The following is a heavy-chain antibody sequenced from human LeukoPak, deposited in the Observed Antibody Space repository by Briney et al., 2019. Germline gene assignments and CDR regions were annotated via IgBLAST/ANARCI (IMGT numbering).Heavy chain of an antibody. D-gene: IGHD3-3*01. J-gene: IGHJ4*02. CDR2: INSDGSPT. Sequence: PGGSLRLSCAASGFTFSAYWMHWVRQAPGKGLVWVSRINSDGSPTAYAGSVKGRFTISRDNAKNTLYLRMNSLRAAGPSVYYCARGPGGVVTKGCFDYWGQGTLVSVSS. CDR3: ARGPGGVVTKGCFDY. CDR1: GFTFSAYW. V-gene: IGHV3-74*01.